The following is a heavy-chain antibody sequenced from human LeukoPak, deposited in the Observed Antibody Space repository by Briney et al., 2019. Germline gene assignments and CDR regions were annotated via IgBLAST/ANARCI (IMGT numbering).Heavy chain of an antibody. J-gene: IGHJ4*02. Sequence: GGSLRLSCAASGFSLWRHYMNWVRQAPGKGLEWVALSYSGGSTYYADSVKGRFTISRDNSKNTLYLQMNSLRAEDTAVYYCALSGGYDILTGYLDYWGQGTLVTVSS. CDR2: SYSGGST. V-gene: IGHV3-53*01. CDR1: GFSLWRHY. CDR3: ALSGGYDILTGYLDY. D-gene: IGHD3-9*01.